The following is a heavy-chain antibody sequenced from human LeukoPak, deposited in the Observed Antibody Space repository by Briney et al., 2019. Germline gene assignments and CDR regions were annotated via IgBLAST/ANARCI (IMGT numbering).Heavy chain of an antibody. CDR1: GGSVSDGYYY. V-gene: IGHV4-61*01. CDR3: ARAPQPTSYGDYGKRYFDL. J-gene: IGHJ2*01. D-gene: IGHD4-17*01. Sequence: SETLSLTCTVSGGSVSDGYYYWNWIRQPPGKGLEWIGYIFHSGSINNNPSLKSRVTISVDTSKNQFSLKLTSVTAADTAVYYCARAPQPTSYGDYGKRYFDLWGRGTLVTVSS. CDR2: IFHSGSI.